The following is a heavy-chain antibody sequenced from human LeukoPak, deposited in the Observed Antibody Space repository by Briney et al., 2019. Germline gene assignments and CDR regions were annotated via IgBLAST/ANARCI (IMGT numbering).Heavy chain of an antibody. CDR3: ARIRCGHTDDICYNH. CDR2: INYDGYT. Sequence: SETLSLTCGVYGASFTGNYWSWIRQPPGKRPEWIGEINYDGYTNYNPSLRSRVTISLDTSENHLSLTLTSVTAADTAVYYCARIRCGHTDDICYNHWGQGTLVTVSS. CDR1: GASFTGNY. D-gene: IGHD2-2*02. J-gene: IGHJ4*02. V-gene: IGHV4-34*01.